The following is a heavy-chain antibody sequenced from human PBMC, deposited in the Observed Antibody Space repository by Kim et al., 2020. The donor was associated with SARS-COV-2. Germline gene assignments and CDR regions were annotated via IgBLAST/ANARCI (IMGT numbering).Heavy chain of an antibody. CDR1: GGSISSYY. J-gene: IGHJ4*02. V-gene: IGHV4-59*01. D-gene: IGHD6-13*01. CDR2: IYYSGST. Sequence: SETLSLTCTVSGGSISSYYWSWIRQPPGKGLEWIGYIYYSGSTNYNPSLKSRVTISVDTSKNQFSLKLSSVTAADTAVYYCARDRAAAGYFDYWGQGT. CDR3: ARDRAAAGYFDY.